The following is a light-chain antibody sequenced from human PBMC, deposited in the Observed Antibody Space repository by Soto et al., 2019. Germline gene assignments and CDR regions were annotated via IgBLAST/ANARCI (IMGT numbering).Light chain of an antibody. V-gene: IGLV2-14*01. J-gene: IGLJ1*01. Sequence: QSVLTQPSSVAGSPGQSITISCTGTSSDVGSYNYVSWYQQHPGKAPKLMTYEVSNRPSGVSNRFSGSKSGNTASLTISGLQAEDEADYYCSSYTSSSTYVFGTGTKVTVL. CDR1: SSDVGSYNY. CDR2: EVS. CDR3: SSYTSSSTYV.